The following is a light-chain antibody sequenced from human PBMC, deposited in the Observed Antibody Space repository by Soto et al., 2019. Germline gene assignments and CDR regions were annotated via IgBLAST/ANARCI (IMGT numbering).Light chain of an antibody. J-gene: IGLJ3*02. V-gene: IGLV2-14*01. Sequence: QSALTQPASVSGSPGQSITISCTGTSSDVGGYNYVSWYQQHPGKAPKLMIYEVSNRPSGVSNRFSGSKSGNTASLTLSGLQAEDEADYYCSSYTSSSTLNWVFGGGTKVTVL. CDR1: SSDVGGYNY. CDR3: SSYTSSSTLNWV. CDR2: EVS.